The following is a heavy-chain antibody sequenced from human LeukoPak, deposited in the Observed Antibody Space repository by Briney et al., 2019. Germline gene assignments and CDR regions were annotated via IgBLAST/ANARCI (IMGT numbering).Heavy chain of an antibody. J-gene: IGHJ4*02. CDR1: GFIFGDHA. Sequence: GGSLRLSCSASGFIFGDHAMSWVRQAPGKGLEWVLSITSSSNNIYYADSVKGRFTISRDNAKSSLYLQMNSLRAEDTAVYYCARERGGYYYDYWGQGTLVTVSS. D-gene: IGHD3-10*01. V-gene: IGHV3-21*06. CDR2: ITSSSNNI. CDR3: ARERGGYYYDY.